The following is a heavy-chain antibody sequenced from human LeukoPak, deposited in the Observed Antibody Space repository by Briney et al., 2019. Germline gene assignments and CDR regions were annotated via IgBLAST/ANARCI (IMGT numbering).Heavy chain of an antibody. V-gene: IGHV1-3*01. D-gene: IGHD6-19*01. CDR1: GYTFTNYA. CDR2: INDGNGNT. J-gene: IGHJ4*02. Sequence: ASVTVSFTASGYTFTNYAMHWVRQAPGQRLEWMGWINDGNGNTKYSQKFQGRVTITRDTSASTAYMELSSLRSEDTAVYYCARGSSGWPGTNWGQGTLVTVSS. CDR3: ARGSSGWPGTN.